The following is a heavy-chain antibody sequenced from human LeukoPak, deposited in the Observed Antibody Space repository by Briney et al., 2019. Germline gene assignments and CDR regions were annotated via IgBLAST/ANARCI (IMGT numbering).Heavy chain of an antibody. V-gene: IGHV4-4*07. D-gene: IGHD3-22*01. CDR1: GASISSYY. J-gene: IGHJ6*03. CDR3: ARDYFDSSGYYGRGGYYYMDV. CDR2: IYTSGST. Sequence: SETLSLTCTVSGASISSYYWSWIRQPAGKGLEWIGRIYTSGSTNYNPSVKGRVTISVDKSKNQFSLKLSSVTAADTAVYYCARDYFDSSGYYGRGGYYYMDVWGKGTTVTVSS.